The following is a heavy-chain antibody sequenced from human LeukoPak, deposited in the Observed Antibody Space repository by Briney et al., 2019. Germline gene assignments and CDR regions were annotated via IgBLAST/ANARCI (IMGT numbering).Heavy chain of an antibody. J-gene: IGHJ4*02. CDR3: ARYPPPNTYYYGSGAQGDY. V-gene: IGHV1-2*02. Sequence: ASLRVSCKASVDTFTVYYMHCVRQAPGQGLEWMGWINPNIGGTNYAKKFQGRVTMTRDTSISTAYMELSRLRSDDTAVYYCARYPPPNTYYYGSGAQGDYWGQGTLVTVSS. CDR2: INPNIGGT. CDR1: VDTFTVYY. D-gene: IGHD3-10*01.